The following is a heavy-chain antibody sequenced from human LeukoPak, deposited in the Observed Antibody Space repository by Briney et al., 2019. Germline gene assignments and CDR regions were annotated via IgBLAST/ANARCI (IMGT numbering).Heavy chain of an antibody. D-gene: IGHD2/OR15-2a*01. CDR3: ARDKMVGTTYFAY. J-gene: IGHJ4*02. Sequence: GGSLRLSCAASGFTFSSYWMSWVRQAPGKGLEWVANIKQDGSEKYYVDSVKGRFTVSRDNAKNSLYLQMNSLRAEDTAVYYCARDKMVGTTYFAYWGQGTLVTVSS. V-gene: IGHV3-7*01. CDR1: GFTFSSYW. CDR2: IKQDGSEK.